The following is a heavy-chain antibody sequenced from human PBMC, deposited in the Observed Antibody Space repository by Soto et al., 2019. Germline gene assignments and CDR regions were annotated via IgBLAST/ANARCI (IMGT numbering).Heavy chain of an antibody. V-gene: IGHV1-8*01. J-gene: IGHJ5*02. CDR3: ARNNRYSSTWFEGWFDP. Sequence: ASVKVSCKASGYTFTSYDINWVRQATGQGLEWMGWMNPNSGNTGYAQKFQGRVTMTRNASISTAYMELSSLKASDTAMYYCARNNRYSSTWFEGWFDPWGQGTLVTVSS. CDR1: GYTFTSYD. CDR2: MNPNSGNT. D-gene: IGHD6-13*01.